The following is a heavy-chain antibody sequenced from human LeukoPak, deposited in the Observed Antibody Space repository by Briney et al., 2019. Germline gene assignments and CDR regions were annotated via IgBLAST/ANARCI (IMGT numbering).Heavy chain of an antibody. CDR3: ASLAGYSSGWQIDY. CDR1: GYTFTSYD. J-gene: IGHJ4*02. D-gene: IGHD6-19*01. Sequence: ASVKVSCKASGYTFTSYDINWVRQATGQGLEWMGWMNPNSGNTGYAQKFQGRVTMTGNTSISTAYMELSSLRSEDTAVYYCASLAGYSSGWQIDYWGQGTLVTVSS. V-gene: IGHV1-8*01. CDR2: MNPNSGNT.